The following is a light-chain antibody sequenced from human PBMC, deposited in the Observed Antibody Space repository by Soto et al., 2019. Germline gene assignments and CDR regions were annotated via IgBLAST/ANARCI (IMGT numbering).Light chain of an antibody. Sequence: IQMTQSPPTLSASVGDRVTISCRASQSISSWLAWYQQKPGKAPKILIYDASILESGVPSRFSGSGSGTDFTLTISSLQPDDFATYFCQQYNSYSRWTFGQGTKVEIK. CDR3: QQYNSYSRWT. J-gene: IGKJ1*01. CDR1: QSISSW. V-gene: IGKV1-5*01. CDR2: DAS.